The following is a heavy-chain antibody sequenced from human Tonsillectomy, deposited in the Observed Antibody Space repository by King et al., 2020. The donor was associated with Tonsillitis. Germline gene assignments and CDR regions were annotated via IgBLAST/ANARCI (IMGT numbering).Heavy chain of an antibody. CDR1: GYSFTTYW. V-gene: IGHV5-51*01. D-gene: IGHD6-19*01. J-gene: IGHJ4*02. CDR2: IYPGDSDT. CDR3: ASLRYSSGWYFDY. Sequence: VQLVESGAEVKKPGESLKISCKGSGYSFTTYWIAWVRQMPGKGLEWMGIIYPGDSDTRYSPSFQGQVTFSADKSISTAYLQWSSLKASDTAIYYCASLRYSSGWYFDYWGQGTLVTVSS.